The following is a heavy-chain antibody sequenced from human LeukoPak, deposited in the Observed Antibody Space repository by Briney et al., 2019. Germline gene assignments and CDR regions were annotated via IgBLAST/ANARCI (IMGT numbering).Heavy chain of an antibody. J-gene: IGHJ4*02. V-gene: IGHV4-39*01. Sequence: SETLSLTCSVSGASIRGSTDFWAWIRQSPGKGLEWIGSIHYSGTTYYNPSLKSRVTISVDTSKNQFSLRLTSVTAADTAVYYCARHSGRDSSCPWGQGTLVTVSS. CDR3: ARHSGRDSSCP. CDR2: IHYSGTT. D-gene: IGHD6-6*01. CDR1: GASIRGSTDF.